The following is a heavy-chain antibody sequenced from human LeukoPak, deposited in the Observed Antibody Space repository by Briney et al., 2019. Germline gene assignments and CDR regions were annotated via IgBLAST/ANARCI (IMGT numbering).Heavy chain of an antibody. V-gene: IGHV3-30-3*01. CDR1: GFTFSSYA. CDR3: ARDDALAYCGGDCYHSYDAFDI. Sequence: SGGSLRLSCAASGFTFSSYAMHWVRQAPGKGLEWVAVISYDGSNKYYADSVKGRFTISRDNSKNTLYLQMNSLRAEDTAVYYCARDDALAYCGGDCYHSYDAFDIWGQGTMVTVSS. CDR2: ISYDGSNK. J-gene: IGHJ3*02. D-gene: IGHD2-21*02.